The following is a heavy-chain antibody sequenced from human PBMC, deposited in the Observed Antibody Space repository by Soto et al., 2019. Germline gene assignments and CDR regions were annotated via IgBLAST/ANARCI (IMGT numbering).Heavy chain of an antibody. D-gene: IGHD5-18*01. CDR2: IIPIFGTA. CDR1: GGTFSSYA. V-gene: IGHV1-69*06. CDR3: ARDTAMANYYYYGMDV. J-gene: IGHJ6*02. Sequence: SVKVSCKASGGTFSSYAISWVRQAPGQGLEWMGGIIPIFGTANYAQKFQGRVTITADKSASTAYMELSSLRSEDTAVYYCARDTAMANYYYYGMDVWGQGTTVTVSS.